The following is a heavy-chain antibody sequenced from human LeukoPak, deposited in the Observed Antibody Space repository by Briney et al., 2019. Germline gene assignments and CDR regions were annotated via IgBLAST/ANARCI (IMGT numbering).Heavy chain of an antibody. Sequence: GSSVKVSCKASGGTFSSYAISWVRQAPGQGLVWMGRIIPILYTAKYAQKFQGGVTITTDESTSTAYMELSSLKSDDTAVYYCARDKVRGSWFDPWGQGTLVTVSS. V-gene: IGHV1-69*05. CDR2: IIPILYTA. J-gene: IGHJ5*02. D-gene: IGHD3-16*01. CDR1: GGTFSSYA. CDR3: ARDKVRGSWFDP.